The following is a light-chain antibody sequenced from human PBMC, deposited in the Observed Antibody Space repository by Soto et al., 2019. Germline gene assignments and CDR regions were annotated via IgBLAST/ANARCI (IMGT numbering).Light chain of an antibody. Sequence: QSALTQPASVSGSPGQSITISCAGTSSDVGGHNYVSWYQQHPGKAPKLIIYDVNNRPSGVSNRFSGSKSGNTASLTISGLQAEDEADYFCYSRRRSSTLPVLGTGTKLTVL. CDR2: DVN. V-gene: IGLV2-14*03. CDR1: SSDVGGHNY. J-gene: IGLJ1*01. CDR3: YSRRRSSTLPV.